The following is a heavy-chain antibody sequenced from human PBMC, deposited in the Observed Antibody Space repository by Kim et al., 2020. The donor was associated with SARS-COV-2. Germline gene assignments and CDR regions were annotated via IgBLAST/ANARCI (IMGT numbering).Heavy chain of an antibody. D-gene: IGHD1-26*01. Sequence: GGSLRLSCAASGFTFSSYGMHWVRQAPGKGLEWVAVISYDGSNKYYADSVKGRFTISRDNSKNTLYLQMNSLRAEDTAVYYCARDRGSYWDYWGQGTLVTVSS. CDR3: ARDRGSYWDY. J-gene: IGHJ4*02. V-gene: IGHV3-33*05. CDR1: GFTFSSYG. CDR2: ISYDGSNK.